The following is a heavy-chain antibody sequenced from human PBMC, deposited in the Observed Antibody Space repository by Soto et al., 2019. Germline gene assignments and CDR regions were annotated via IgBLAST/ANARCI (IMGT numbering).Heavy chain of an antibody. J-gene: IGHJ4*02. Sequence: QVVLLQSGAEVKEPGSSVRVSCQVSGSTFNNFAFSWVRQAPGHGPERMGGIVVDSNTAEYSQRFQDRVIITADTSTDTLYMELGSLTFEDTAVYYCARAIKRWEVNYYFDFWGQGTLVTVSS. CDR1: GSTFNNFA. D-gene: IGHD1-26*01. CDR2: IVVDSNTA. CDR3: ARAIKRWEVNYYFDF. V-gene: IGHV1-69*06.